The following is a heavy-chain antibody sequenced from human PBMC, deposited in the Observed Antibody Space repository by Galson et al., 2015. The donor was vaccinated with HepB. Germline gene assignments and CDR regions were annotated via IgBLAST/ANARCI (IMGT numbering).Heavy chain of an antibody. CDR1: GFTFRNYN. V-gene: IGHV3-21*01. Sequence: SLRLSCAASGFTFRNYNMNWVRQAPGKGLEWVSYISDSSDYIYYADSLKGRITISRDNAKNSLYLQINGLRAEDTAVYYCASDLLAAGNYYYFGMDVWGQGTTVTVSS. CDR2: ISDSSDYI. CDR3: ASDLLAAGNYYYFGMDV. J-gene: IGHJ6*02. D-gene: IGHD6-25*01.